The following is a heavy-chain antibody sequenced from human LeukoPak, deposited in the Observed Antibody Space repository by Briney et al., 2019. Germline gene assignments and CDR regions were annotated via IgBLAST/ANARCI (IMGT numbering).Heavy chain of an antibody. CDR1: GGSINSDDYY. CDR3: AGTAMVNNWFDP. D-gene: IGHD5-18*01. CDR2: IYNRGST. Sequence: SETLSLTCTVSGGSINSDDYYWSWIRQPPGKGLEWMGYIYNRGSTYYNPSLKSRVTISLDTSRNQFSLRLSSVTAADTAVYYCAGTAMVNNWFDPWGQGTLVTVSS. J-gene: IGHJ5*02. V-gene: IGHV4-30-4*02.